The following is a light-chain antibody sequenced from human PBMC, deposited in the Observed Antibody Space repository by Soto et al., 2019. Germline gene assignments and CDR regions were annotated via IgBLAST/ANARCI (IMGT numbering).Light chain of an antibody. V-gene: IGLV2-8*01. CDR1: RSDVGGYNY. CDR3: SSYAGSNNLHVV. J-gene: IGLJ2*01. CDR2: EVS. Sequence: QSALTQPPSASGSPGQSVTISCTGTRSDVGGYNYVSWYQQHPGKAPKLMIYEVSKRPSGVPDRFSGSKSGNTASLTVSGLQAEDEADYYCSSYAGSNNLHVVFGGGTKLTVL.